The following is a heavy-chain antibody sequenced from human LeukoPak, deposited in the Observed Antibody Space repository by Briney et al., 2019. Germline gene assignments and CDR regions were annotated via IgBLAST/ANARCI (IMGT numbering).Heavy chain of an antibody. CDR1: GDSISSYC. Sequence: PSETLSLTCTVSGDSISSYCWSWIRQPPGKGLEWIGSIYYSGSTYYNPSLKSRVTISVDTSKNQFSLKLSSVTAADTAVHYCARHDDIAGYFDYWGQGTLVTVSS. J-gene: IGHJ4*02. CDR3: ARHDDIAGYFDY. V-gene: IGHV4-59*05. D-gene: IGHD3-9*01. CDR2: IYYSGST.